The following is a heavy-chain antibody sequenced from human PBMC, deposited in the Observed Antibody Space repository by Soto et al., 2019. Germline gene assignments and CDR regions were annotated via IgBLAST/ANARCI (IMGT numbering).Heavy chain of an antibody. Sequence: QVQLVQSGAEVKKPGSSVKVSCKASGGTFSSYAISWVRQAPGQGLEWMGGIIPIFGTANYAQKFQGRVTIPADESTSTAYMELSSLRSEDTAVYYCARDTPDYGSGSYTPHYYGMDVWGQGTTVTVSS. D-gene: IGHD3-10*01. V-gene: IGHV1-69*12. CDR3: ARDTPDYGSGSYTPHYYGMDV. CDR1: GGTFSSYA. J-gene: IGHJ6*02. CDR2: IIPIFGTA.